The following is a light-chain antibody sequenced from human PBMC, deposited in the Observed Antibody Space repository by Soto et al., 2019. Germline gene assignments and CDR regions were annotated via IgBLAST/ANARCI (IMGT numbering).Light chain of an antibody. CDR2: GAS. CDR3: QQYNNWPQT. CDR1: QSVSSN. V-gene: IGKV3-15*01. J-gene: IGKJ1*01. Sequence: EIGMTQSPATLSVSPGERATLSCRASQSVSSNLAWYQQKPGQAPRLLIYGASTRATGIPARFSGSGSGTEFTLTISSLQSEDFGVYYCQQYNNWPQTFGQGSKVDIK.